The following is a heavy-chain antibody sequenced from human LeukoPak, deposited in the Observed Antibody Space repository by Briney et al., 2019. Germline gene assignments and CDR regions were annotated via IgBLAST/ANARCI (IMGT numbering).Heavy chain of an antibody. V-gene: IGHV4-61*01. CDR1: GYSISSGYY. CDR3: ARVPDFWSGSYYFDY. J-gene: IGHJ4*02. CDR2: IYYSGST. Sequence: SETLSLTCTVSGYSISSGYYWGWIRQPPGKGLEWIGYIYYSGSTNYNPSLKSRVTISVDTSKNQFSLKLSSVTAADTAVYYCARVPDFWSGSYYFDYWGQGTLVTVSS. D-gene: IGHD3-3*01.